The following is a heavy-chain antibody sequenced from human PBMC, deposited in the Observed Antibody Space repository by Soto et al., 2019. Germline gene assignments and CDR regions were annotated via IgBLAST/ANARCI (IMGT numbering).Heavy chain of an antibody. V-gene: IGHV6-1*01. J-gene: IGHJ4*02. CDR3: ARDGNWRLDY. Sequence: SQTLSLTCAISGDSVSSNSAAWNWIRQSPSRGLEWLGRTNYRSKWYNDYAVSVRSRITINADTSKNQFSLHLTSMTAEDTAVYYCARDGNWRLDYWSQGALVTVSS. CDR2: TNYRSKWYN. D-gene: IGHD1-1*01. CDR1: GDSVSSNSAA.